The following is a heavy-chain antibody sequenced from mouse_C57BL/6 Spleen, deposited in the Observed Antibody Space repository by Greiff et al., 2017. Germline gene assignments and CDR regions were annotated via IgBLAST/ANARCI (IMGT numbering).Heavy chain of an antibody. CDR2: IDPSDSYT. Sequence: VQLQQPGAELVMPGASVKLSCKASGYTFTSYWMNWVKQRPGQGLEWIGEIDPSDSYTNYNQKFKGKSTLTVDKSSSTAYMQLSSLTSEDSAVYYCARGSGYYAIDYWGQGTSVTVSS. CDR3: ARGSGYYAIDY. V-gene: IGHV1-69*01. D-gene: IGHD3-1*01. J-gene: IGHJ4*01. CDR1: GYTFTSYW.